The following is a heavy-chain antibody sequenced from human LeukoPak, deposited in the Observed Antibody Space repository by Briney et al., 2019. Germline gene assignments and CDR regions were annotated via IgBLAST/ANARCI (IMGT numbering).Heavy chain of an antibody. D-gene: IGHD3-9*01. Sequence: ASVKVSCEASGDTFTGSLMHWVGHAPGQGLGCMGGINPNSGGTNYAQKFQGRVTMTRDTSISTAYMELSRLRSDDTAVYYCARLTGGSGNYYYYYMDVWGKGTTVTVSS. CDR1: GDTFTGSL. CDR3: ARLTGGSGNYYYYYMDV. V-gene: IGHV1-2*02. CDR2: INPNSGGT. J-gene: IGHJ6*03.